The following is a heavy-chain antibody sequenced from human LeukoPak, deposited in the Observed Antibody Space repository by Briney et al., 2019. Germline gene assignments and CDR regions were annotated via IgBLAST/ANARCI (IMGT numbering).Heavy chain of an antibody. D-gene: IGHD3-3*01. CDR3: ARRPEWLLSSYAFDI. CDR1: GGSFSGYY. V-gene: IGHV4-34*01. J-gene: IGHJ3*02. CDR2: INHSGST. Sequence: SETLSLTCAVYGGSFSGYYWSWIRQPPGKGLEWIGEINHSGSTNYNPSLKSRVTISVDTSKDQFSLKLSSVTAADTAVYYCARRPEWLLSSYAFDIWGQGTMVTVSS.